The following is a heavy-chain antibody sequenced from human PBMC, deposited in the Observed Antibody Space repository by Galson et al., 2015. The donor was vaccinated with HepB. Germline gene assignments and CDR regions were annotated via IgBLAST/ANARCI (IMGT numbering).Heavy chain of an antibody. Sequence: SETLSLTCTVYGGSFSGYYWSWIRQPPGKGLEWIGEINHSGSTNYNPSLKSRVTISVDTSKNQFSLKLSSVTAADTAVYYCARGLGYSSSWFDYWGQGTLVTVSS. D-gene: IGHD6-13*01. V-gene: IGHV4-34*01. CDR1: GGSFSGYY. J-gene: IGHJ4*02. CDR2: INHSGST. CDR3: ARGLGYSSSWFDY.